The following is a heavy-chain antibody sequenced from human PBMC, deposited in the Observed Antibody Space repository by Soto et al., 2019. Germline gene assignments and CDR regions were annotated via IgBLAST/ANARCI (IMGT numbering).Heavy chain of an antibody. D-gene: IGHD1-1*01. CDR1: GYTFTSYG. Sequence: QVQLVQSGAEVKKPGASVKVSCRASGYTFTSYGISWVRQAPGQGLEWMGWISAYNGNTNYAQKLQGRVTMTTDTSTSTAYMELRSLRSDDTAVYYCARRQLEPILAEYFQHWGQGTLVTVSS. J-gene: IGHJ1*01. CDR2: ISAYNGNT. V-gene: IGHV1-18*04. CDR3: ARRQLEPILAEYFQH.